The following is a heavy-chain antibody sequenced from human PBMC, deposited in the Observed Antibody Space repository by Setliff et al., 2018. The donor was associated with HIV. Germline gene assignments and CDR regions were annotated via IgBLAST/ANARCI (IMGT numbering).Heavy chain of an antibody. V-gene: IGHV4-34*01. J-gene: IGHJ4*02. CDR3: ARVETTVTSRLDY. CDR1: GGSLSGHY. Sequence: LSLTCAVYGGSLSGHYWTWVRQPPGKGLEWIGSIYQSGTTYYNPALKSRVTISVDTSKNQFSLRLTSVTAADTAVYFCARVETTVTSRLDYWGQGTLVTVSS. CDR2: IYQSGTT. D-gene: IGHD4-17*01.